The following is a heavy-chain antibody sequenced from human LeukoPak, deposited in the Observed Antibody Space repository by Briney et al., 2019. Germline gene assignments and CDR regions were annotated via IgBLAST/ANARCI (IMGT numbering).Heavy chain of an antibody. Sequence: KPSETLSLTCAVYGGSFSGYYWSWIRQPPGKGLEWIGEINHSGSTNYNPSLKSRVTISVDTSKNQFSLKLSSVTAADTAVYYCARLESYWYFDLWGRGTLVTVSS. CDR1: GGSFSGYY. CDR3: ARLESYWYFDL. V-gene: IGHV4-34*01. J-gene: IGHJ2*01. CDR2: INHSGST.